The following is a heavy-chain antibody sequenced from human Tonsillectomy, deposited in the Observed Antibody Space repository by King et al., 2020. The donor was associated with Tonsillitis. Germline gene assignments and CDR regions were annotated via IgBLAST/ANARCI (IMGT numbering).Heavy chain of an antibody. Sequence: QVQLVESGGGVAQPGRSLRLSCAASGFTFSSYAMHWVRQAPGKGLEWVAGIWYDGSNKYYADSVKGRFTISRDNSKNTSFLQMNSLRAEDTAVYYCARGRQWSGWNYYFDHWGQGTLVTVSS. V-gene: IGHV3-33*08. D-gene: IGHD1-7*01. CDR2: IWYDGSNK. CDR3: ARGRQWSGWNYYFDH. CDR1: GFTFSSYA. J-gene: IGHJ4*02.